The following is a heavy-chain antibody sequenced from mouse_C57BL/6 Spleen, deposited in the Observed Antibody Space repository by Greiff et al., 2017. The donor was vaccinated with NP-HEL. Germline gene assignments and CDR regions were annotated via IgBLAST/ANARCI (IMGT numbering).Heavy chain of an antibody. J-gene: IGHJ1*03. CDR3: ARYYYGSRYFDV. CDR1: GFSLTSYG. CDR2: IWSGGST. V-gene: IGHV2-2*01. Sequence: VQLQQSGPGLVQPSQSLSITCTVSGFSLTSYGVHWVRQSPGKGLEWLGVIWSGGSTDYNAAFISRLSISKDNSKSQVFFKMNSLQADDTAIYYCARYYYGSRYFDVWGTGTTVTVSS. D-gene: IGHD1-1*01.